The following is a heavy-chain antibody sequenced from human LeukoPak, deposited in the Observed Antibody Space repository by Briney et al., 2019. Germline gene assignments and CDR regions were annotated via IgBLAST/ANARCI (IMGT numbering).Heavy chain of an antibody. J-gene: IGHJ3*02. CDR3: ARYRKIAVAGTGDAFDI. V-gene: IGHV4-31*03. CDR2: IYYSGST. D-gene: IGHD6-19*01. CDR1: GGSISSGGYY. Sequence: PSETLSLTCTVSGGSISSGGYYWSWIRQHPGKGLEWIGYIYYSGSTYYNPSLKSRVTISVDTSKNQFSLKLSSVTAADTAVYYCARYRKIAVAGTGDAFDIWGQGTMVTVSS.